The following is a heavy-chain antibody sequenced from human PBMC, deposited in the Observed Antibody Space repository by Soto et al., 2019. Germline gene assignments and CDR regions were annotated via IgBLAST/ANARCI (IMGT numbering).Heavy chain of an antibody. J-gene: IGHJ4*02. CDR1: GCIFSDYY. Sequence: QVHLEESGGGLVKPGGSLRLSCKASGCIFSDYYMSWIRQAPGQGLEWVSDISNSGRTTHHADSVEGRFTISRDNAKDSLYLQRNSLRPECTAIYYCARVHGGGGLTLEYWGQGTLVTVSS. CDR2: ISNSGRTT. V-gene: IGHV3-11*01. D-gene: IGHD3-16*01. CDR3: ARVHGGGGLTLEY.